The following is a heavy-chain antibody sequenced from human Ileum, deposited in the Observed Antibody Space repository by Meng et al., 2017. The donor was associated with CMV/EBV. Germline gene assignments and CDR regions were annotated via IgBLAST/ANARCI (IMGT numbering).Heavy chain of an antibody. V-gene: IGHV4-59*01. D-gene: IGHD3-10*01. CDR3: APFGSYNWFDP. CDR2: IYYSGST. J-gene: IGHJ5*02. Sequence: GSLRLSRTVSGGSISSYYWSWIRQPPGKGLEWIGYIYYSGSTNYNPSLKSRVTISIATSKNQFSLKLSSVTAADTAVYYCAPFGSYNWFDPWGQGTLVTVSS. CDR1: GGSISSYY.